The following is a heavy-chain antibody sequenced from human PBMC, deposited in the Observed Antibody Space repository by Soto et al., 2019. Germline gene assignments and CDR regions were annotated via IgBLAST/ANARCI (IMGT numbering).Heavy chain of an antibody. Sequence: AASVKVSCKASGYTFTSYYMHWVRQAPGQGLEWMGIINPSGGSTSYAQKFQGRVTMTRDTSTSTVYMELSSLRSEDTAVYYCARDGAVFGVATIKPPPLYYHYGMAVWGQGTTVTVAS. V-gene: IGHV1-46*01. CDR1: GYTFTSYY. D-gene: IGHD5-12*01. CDR2: INPSGGST. CDR3: ARDGAVFGVATIKPPPLYYHYGMAV. J-gene: IGHJ6*02.